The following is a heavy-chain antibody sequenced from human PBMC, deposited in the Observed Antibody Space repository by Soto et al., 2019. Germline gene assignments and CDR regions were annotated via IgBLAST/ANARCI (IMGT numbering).Heavy chain of an antibody. V-gene: IGHV4-59*01. D-gene: IGHD1-1*01. J-gene: IGHJ5*02. CDR3: AREEGVQYPFDP. Sequence: TVSGGSIRSYYWSWIRQPPGKGLEWIGYIYYSGSTNYNPSLKSRVTISVDTSKSQFSLKLSSVTAADTAMYYCAREEGVQYPFDPWGQGTLVTVSS. CDR2: IYYSGST. CDR1: GGSIRSYY.